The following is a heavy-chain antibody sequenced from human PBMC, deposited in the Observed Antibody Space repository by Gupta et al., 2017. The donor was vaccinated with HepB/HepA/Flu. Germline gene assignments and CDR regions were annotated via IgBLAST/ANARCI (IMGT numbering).Heavy chain of an antibody. CDR1: GFTFRLYG. D-gene: IGHD3-10*01. Sequence: QEQLVESGGGVVQPGRSLRLSCAASGFTFRLYGMHWVRQAPGKGLGWVAVIFYDGSKQYYADSVKGRFTISRDSSKNTLDLQMNSLRGEDTAVYYCTRDQRSSYFDLWGRGTLVTVSS. CDR2: IFYDGSKQ. V-gene: IGHV3-33*01. CDR3: TRDQRSSYFDL. J-gene: IGHJ2*01.